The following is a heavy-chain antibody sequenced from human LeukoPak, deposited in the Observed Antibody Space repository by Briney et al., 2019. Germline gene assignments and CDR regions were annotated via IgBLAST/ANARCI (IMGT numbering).Heavy chain of an antibody. CDR1: GFTFSSYG. Sequence: PGRSLRLSCAASGFTFSSYGMHWVRQAPGKGLEWVSSISSSSSYIYYADSVKGRFTISRDNAKNSLYLQMNSLRAEDTAVYYCARALRPNRWLQLEYYFDYWGQGTLVTVSS. J-gene: IGHJ4*02. CDR3: ARALRPNRWLQLEYYFDY. V-gene: IGHV3-21*04. CDR2: ISSSSSYI. D-gene: IGHD5-24*01.